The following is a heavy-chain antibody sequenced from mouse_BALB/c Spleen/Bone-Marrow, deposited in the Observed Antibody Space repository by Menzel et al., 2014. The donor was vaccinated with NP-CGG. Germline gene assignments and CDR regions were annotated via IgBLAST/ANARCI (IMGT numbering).Heavy chain of an antibody. CDR2: IYPGSGTA. CDR3: ARFDGYDVGFAY. CDR1: GYTFXSYW. V-gene: IGHV1S22*01. Sequence: LQQSGSELVRPGASVKLSCKASGYTFXSYWMHWVKQRPGQGLEWIGNIYPGSGTAKYDEKFKNKATLAVDTSSNTAYMQLSSLTSEDSAVYYCARFDGYDVGFAYWGQGTLVTVS. D-gene: IGHD2-2*01. J-gene: IGHJ3*01.